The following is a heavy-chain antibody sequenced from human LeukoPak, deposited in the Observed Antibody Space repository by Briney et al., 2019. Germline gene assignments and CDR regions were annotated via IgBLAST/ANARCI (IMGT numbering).Heavy chain of an antibody. CDR3: AREMLSGGYAGYFDY. J-gene: IGHJ4*02. CDR1: GFTFSSYT. Sequence: GRSLRLPCAASGFTFSSYTMHWVRQAPGMGLEWVAVISYDGSNEYADSVKGRFTISRDNSKNTLYLQMNSLRAEDTAVYYCAREMLSGGYAGYFDYWGQGTLVTVSS. CDR2: ISYDGSNE. V-gene: IGHV3-30-3*01. D-gene: IGHD5-12*01.